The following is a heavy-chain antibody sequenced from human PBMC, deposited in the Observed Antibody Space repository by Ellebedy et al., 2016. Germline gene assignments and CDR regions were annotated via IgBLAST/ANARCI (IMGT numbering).Heavy chain of an antibody. V-gene: IGHV3-7*03. Sequence: GESLKISCSASGFTFNNYWMSWVRQAPGKGLEWVGNIKEDGTVKNYVGSVRGRFTIFRDNGKNSLYLQMNSLRAEDTAIYFCSRDPTWGSHDSWGQGTLVTVSS. D-gene: IGHD7-27*01. CDR1: GFTFNNYW. CDR2: IKEDGTVK. J-gene: IGHJ4*02. CDR3: SRDPTWGSHDS.